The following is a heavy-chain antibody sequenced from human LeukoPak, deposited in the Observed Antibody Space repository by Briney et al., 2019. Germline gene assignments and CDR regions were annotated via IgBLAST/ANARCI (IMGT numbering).Heavy chain of an antibody. J-gene: IGHJ4*02. V-gene: IGHV3-30-3*01. Sequence: GGSLRLSCAASGFTFSSYAMHWVRQAPGKGLEWVAVISYDGSNKYYADSVKGRFTISRDNSKNTLYLQMNSLRAEDTAVYYCARDFFDYDSSGYFDYWGQGTLVTVSS. D-gene: IGHD3-22*01. CDR3: ARDFFDYDSSGYFDY. CDR2: ISYDGSNK. CDR1: GFTFSSYA.